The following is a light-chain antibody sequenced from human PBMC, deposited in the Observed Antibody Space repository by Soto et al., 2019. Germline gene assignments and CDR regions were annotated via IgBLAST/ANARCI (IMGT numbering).Light chain of an antibody. CDR3: QQRSSWPRT. CDR2: DAS. V-gene: IGKV3-11*01. Sequence: EIVLTQSPATVSLSPGERATLSCRASQSVSSYLAWYQQKPGQPPRLPIYDASNRATGIPARFSGSGSATDFTLTINSLEPEGVAVYYCQQRSSWPRTFGQGTKVEI. CDR1: QSVSSY. J-gene: IGKJ1*01.